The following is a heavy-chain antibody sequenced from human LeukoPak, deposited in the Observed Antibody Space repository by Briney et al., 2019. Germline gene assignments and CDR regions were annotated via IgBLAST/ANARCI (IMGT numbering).Heavy chain of an antibody. D-gene: IGHD1-14*01. Sequence: SETLSLTCTVSGGSISSYYWSWIRQPPGKGLEWIGYIYYSGSTNYNPSLKSRVTISVDTSKNQFSLKLSSVTAADTAAYYCARETINAVDYWGQGTLVTVSA. CDR1: GGSISSYY. CDR3: ARETINAVDY. J-gene: IGHJ4*02. CDR2: IYYSGST. V-gene: IGHV4-59*01.